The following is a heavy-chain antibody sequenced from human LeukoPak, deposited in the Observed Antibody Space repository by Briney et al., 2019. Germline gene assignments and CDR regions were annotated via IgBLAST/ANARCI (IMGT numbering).Heavy chain of an antibody. D-gene: IGHD1-14*01. CDR2: INHSGST. CDR1: GGSFSGYY. Sequence: SETLSLTCAVYGGSFSGYYWSWIRQPPGKGLEWIGEINHSGSTNYNPSLKSRVTISVDTSKNQFSLKLSSVTAADTAVYYCARLRSQYNAIGMGYWGQGTLVTVSS. V-gene: IGHV4-34*01. J-gene: IGHJ4*02. CDR3: ARLRSQYNAIGMGY.